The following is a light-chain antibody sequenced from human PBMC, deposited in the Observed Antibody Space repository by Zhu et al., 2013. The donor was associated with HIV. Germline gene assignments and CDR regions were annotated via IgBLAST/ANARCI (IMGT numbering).Light chain of an antibody. CDR3: NSYTSSSTLV. V-gene: IGLV2-14*01. CDR1: SSDVGAYKF. Sequence: QSALTQPASVSGSPGQSIAISCTGTSSDVGAYKFVSWYQHHPGKAPKLMIYEVSKRPSGVSNRFSGSRSGNTASLSISGLQAEDEADYYCNSYTSSSTLVFGTGTKVTV. CDR2: EVS. J-gene: IGLJ1*01.